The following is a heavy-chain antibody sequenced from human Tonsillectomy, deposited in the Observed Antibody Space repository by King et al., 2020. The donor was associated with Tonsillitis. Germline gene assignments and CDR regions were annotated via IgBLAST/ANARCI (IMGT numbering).Heavy chain of an antibody. D-gene: IGHD6-13*01. CDR2: TNFIGGP. J-gene: IGHJ4*02. CDR1: GGSISSSNYY. V-gene: IGHV4-39*07. CDR3: ATVTGYSSSWTFDY. Sequence: QLQESGPGLVKPSETLSLTCTVSGGSISSSNYYWGWIRQPPGKGRDGFGGTNFIGGPYSNPPLKSRVTISVDTSKNQFSLKLSSVTAADTAVYYCATVTGYSSSWTFDYWGQGTLVTVSS.